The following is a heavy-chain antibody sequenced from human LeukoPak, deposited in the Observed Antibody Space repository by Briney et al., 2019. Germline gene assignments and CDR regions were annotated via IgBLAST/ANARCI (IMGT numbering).Heavy chain of an antibody. CDR1: GGSISSYY. CDR3: ARGYHHTAPFDY. Sequence: PSETLSLTCTVSGGSISSYYWSWIRQPPGKGLEWIGYIYYSGSTNYNPSLKSRVTISVDTSKNQFSLKLSSVTAADTAVYYCARGYHHTAPFDYWGQGTLVTVSS. V-gene: IGHV4-59*08. J-gene: IGHJ4*02. D-gene: IGHD5-18*01. CDR2: IYYSGST.